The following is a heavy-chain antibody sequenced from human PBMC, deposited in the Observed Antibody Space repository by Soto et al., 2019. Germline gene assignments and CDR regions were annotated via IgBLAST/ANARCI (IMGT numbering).Heavy chain of an antibody. CDR2: INPNSGGT. J-gene: IGHJ6*02. V-gene: IGHV1-2*04. Sequence: ASVQVSCKASGYTFTGYYMHWVRQAPGQGLEWMGWINPNSGGTNYAQKFQGWVTMTRDTSISTAYMELSRLRSDDTAVYYCARKAPMVRGRYGMDVWGQGTTVTVSS. CDR3: ARKAPMVRGRYGMDV. D-gene: IGHD3-10*01. CDR1: GYTFTGYY.